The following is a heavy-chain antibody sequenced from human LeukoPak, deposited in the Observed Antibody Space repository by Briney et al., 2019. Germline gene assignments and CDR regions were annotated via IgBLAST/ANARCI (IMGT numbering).Heavy chain of an antibody. CDR2: IYYSGST. CDR3: ARASVLYDFWSGYAAFDY. Sequence: LTCTXXGGSISSGDXYWSWIRQPPGKGLEWIVYIYYSGSTYYNPSLKSRVTISVDTSKNQFSLKLSSVTAADTAVYYCARASVLYDFWSGYAAFDYWGQGTLVTVSS. V-gene: IGHV4-30-4*08. D-gene: IGHD3-3*01. CDR1: GGSISSGDXY. J-gene: IGHJ4*02.